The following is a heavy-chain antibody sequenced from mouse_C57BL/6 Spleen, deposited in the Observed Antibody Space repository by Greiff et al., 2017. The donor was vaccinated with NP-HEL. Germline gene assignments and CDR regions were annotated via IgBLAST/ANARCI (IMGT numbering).Heavy chain of an antibody. CDR3: ARSYGSSAWFAY. V-gene: IGHV1-61*01. J-gene: IGHJ3*01. Sequence: QVQLQQPGAELVRPGSSVKLSCKASGYTFTSYWMDWVKQRPGQGLEWIGNIYPSDSETHYNQKFKDKATLTVDKSSSTAYMQLSSLTSEDSAVYYCARSYGSSAWFAYWGQGTLVTVSA. CDR1: GYTFTSYW. D-gene: IGHD1-1*01. CDR2: IYPSDSET.